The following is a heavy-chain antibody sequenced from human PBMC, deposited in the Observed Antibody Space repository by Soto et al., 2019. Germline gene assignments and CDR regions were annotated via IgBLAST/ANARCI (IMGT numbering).Heavy chain of an antibody. J-gene: IGHJ4*02. Sequence: PSETLSLTCAVYGGSFSGYYWSWIRQPPGKGLEWIGEINHSGSTNYNPSLKSRVTISVDTSKNQFSLKLSSVTAADTAVYYCARRHTYGSGSYYAYCGQRTLVTVSS. V-gene: IGHV4-34*01. CDR1: GGSFSGYY. D-gene: IGHD3-10*01. CDR2: INHSGST. CDR3: ARRHTYGSGSYYAY.